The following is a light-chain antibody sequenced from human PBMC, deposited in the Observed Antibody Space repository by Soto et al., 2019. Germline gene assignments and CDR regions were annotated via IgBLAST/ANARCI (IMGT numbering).Light chain of an antibody. CDR3: QQYGGSSRT. J-gene: IGKJ1*01. CDR1: QSVRNNY. CDR2: ETY. V-gene: IGKV3-20*01. Sequence: IVLTQSPDTLSLSPGERVSLSCRASQSVRNNYLAWYQQKPGQAPRLLIYETYRRATGIPDRFSGSGSGIDFTLTISRLEPEDFAVYLCQQYGGSSRTFGLGTKADIK.